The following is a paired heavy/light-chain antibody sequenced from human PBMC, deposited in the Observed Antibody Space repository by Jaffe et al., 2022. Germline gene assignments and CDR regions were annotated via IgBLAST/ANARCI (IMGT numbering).Heavy chain of an antibody. Sequence: QVQLQESGPGLVKPSETLSLTCTVSGGSYWSWIRQPPGKGLEWIGNIYYSGSTNYNPSLKSRVTISVDTSKNQFSLKLSSVTAADTAVYYCARGHSGYPYYFDYWGQGTLVTVSS. J-gene: IGHJ4*02. CDR1: GGSY. CDR2: IYYSGST. D-gene: IGHD5-12*01. CDR3: ARGHSGYPYYFDY. V-gene: IGHV4-59*01.
Light chain of an antibody. J-gene: IGKJ1*01. CDR2: TAS. CDR1: QSISSY. Sequence: DIQMTQSPSSLSASVGDRVTITCRASQSISSYLNWYQHKPGKAPKVLIYTASSLQSGVPSRFSGSGSGTDFTLTISSLQPEDFATYYCQQSYSTPWTFGQGTKVEIK. CDR3: QQSYSTPWT. V-gene: IGKV1-39*01.